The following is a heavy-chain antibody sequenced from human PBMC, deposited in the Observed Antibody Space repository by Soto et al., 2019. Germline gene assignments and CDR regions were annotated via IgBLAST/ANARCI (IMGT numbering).Heavy chain of an antibody. V-gene: IGHV1-3*01. CDR2: INAGNGNT. Sequence: QVQLVQSGAEVKKPGASVKVSCKASGYTFTSYAMHWVRQAPGQRLEWMGWINAGNGNTKYSQKFQGRVTITRDTSASTAYMELSSLRSEDTPVYYCASSSSGWYGLPYYWGQGTLVTVSS. D-gene: IGHD6-19*01. J-gene: IGHJ4*02. CDR1: GYTFTSYA. CDR3: ASSSSGWYGLPYY.